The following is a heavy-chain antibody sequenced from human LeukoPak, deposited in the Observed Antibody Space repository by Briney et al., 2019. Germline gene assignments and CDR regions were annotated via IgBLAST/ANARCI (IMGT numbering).Heavy chain of an antibody. CDR1: NGSFSGYY. CDR2: VNHGGDT. CDR3: ARAAWNGGGGFDP. D-gene: IGHD3-16*01. V-gene: IGHV4-34*01. Sequence: KPSETLSLTCAVYNGSFSGYYWSWIKQYPEKGLEWIGEVNHGGDTNYNPPLRSRVTIPLDTSHSLFTLKVRSVTAADTAIYNCARAAWNGGGGFDPWGQGTLVTVSS. J-gene: IGHJ5*02.